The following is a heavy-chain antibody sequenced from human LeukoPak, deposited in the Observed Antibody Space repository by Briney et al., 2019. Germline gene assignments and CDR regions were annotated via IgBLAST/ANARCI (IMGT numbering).Heavy chain of an antibody. CDR3: ASFDCDDFDY. V-gene: IGHV3-21*01. CDR1: GFTFSSYS. D-gene: IGHD2-21*02. J-gene: IGHJ4*02. CDR2: ISSSSSYI. Sequence: GGSLRLSCAASGFTFSSYSMNWVRQAPGKGLEWVSSISSSSSYIFYADSVKGRFTISRDNAKNSLYLQMNSLRAEDTAVYYCASFDCDDFDYWGQGTLVTVSS.